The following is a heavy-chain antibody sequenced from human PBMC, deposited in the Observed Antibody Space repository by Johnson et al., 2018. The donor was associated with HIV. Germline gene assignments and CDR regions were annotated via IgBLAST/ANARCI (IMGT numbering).Heavy chain of an antibody. CDR3: AKDLSITMIVGDAFDI. V-gene: IGHV3-30*18. J-gene: IGHJ3*02. CDR2: ISYDGSNK. Sequence: QVQLVESGGGLVQPGGSLRLSCVASGFTFSNYDLHWVRQATGKGLEWVAVISYDGSNKYYADSVKGRFTISRDNSKNTLYLQMNSLRAEDTAVYYCAKDLSITMIVGDAFDIWGQGTMVTVSS. CDR1: GFTFSNYD. D-gene: IGHD3-22*01.